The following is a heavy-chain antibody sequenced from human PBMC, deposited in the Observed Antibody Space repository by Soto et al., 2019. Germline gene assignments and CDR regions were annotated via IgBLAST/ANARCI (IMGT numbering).Heavy chain of an antibody. CDR3: ATLDLSNSFSGFGS. CDR1: EYTFSNYW. Sequence: GESLKISCQASEYTFSNYWIAWVRQMPGKGLECMGIIYPGDSDTKYSPSFQGQVTISADTSISTAYMQWSSLEASDTAMYFCATLDLSNSFSGFGSCGQGTPVTVSS. CDR2: IYPGDSDT. J-gene: IGHJ4*02. V-gene: IGHV5-51*01. D-gene: IGHD6-13*01.